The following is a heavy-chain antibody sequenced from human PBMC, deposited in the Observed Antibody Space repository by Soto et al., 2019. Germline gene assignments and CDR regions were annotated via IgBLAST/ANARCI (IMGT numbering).Heavy chain of an antibody. CDR3: ARAESCNFIYWFDT. D-gene: IGHD4-4*01. V-gene: IGHV1-8*01. J-gene: IGHJ5*02. CDR1: GYTFITYD. Sequence: QAQLVQSGAEVKKPGASVKVSCKASGYTFITYDINWVRQAPGQGLEWMGWVNPHSGETEFAQKFQGRLTMTTNTSINTAYMELSNLRSEYAAMYYCARAESCNFIYWFDTWGRGNLVTVAS. CDR2: VNPHSGET.